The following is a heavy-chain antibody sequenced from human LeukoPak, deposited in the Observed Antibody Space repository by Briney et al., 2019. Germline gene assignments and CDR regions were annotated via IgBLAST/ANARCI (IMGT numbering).Heavy chain of an antibody. CDR1: GFTFSSYG. Sequence: GGSLRLSCAASGFTFSSYGMHWVRQAPGKGLDWVAYIRNDASNTYYADSVKGRFSISRDNSKNTVYLQMSSLIPEDTAVYYCAKRAGSAWSAGAWGQGTLVTVSS. D-gene: IGHD3-10*01. J-gene: IGHJ5*02. V-gene: IGHV3-30*02. CDR3: AKRAGSAWSAGA. CDR2: IRNDASNT.